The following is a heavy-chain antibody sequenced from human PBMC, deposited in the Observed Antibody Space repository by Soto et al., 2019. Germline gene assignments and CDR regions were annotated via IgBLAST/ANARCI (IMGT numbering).Heavy chain of an antibody. CDR3: ARELVEVINSNADYYGLDV. CDR1: GFTFSRVS. D-gene: IGHD2-8*02. V-gene: IGHV3-21*04. CDR2: ISSGSSDT. Sequence: PGGSLRLSCEASGFTFSRVSMNWVRQVPGKGLEWVASISSGSSDTWYADSVKGRFIISRDNAQNSLFLQMNTLRPEDTAVYFCARELVEVINSNADYYGLDVWGQGTTVTVSS. J-gene: IGHJ6*02.